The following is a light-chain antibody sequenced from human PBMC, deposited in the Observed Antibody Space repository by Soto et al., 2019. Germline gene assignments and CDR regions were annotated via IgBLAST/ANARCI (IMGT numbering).Light chain of an antibody. J-gene: IGKJ2*01. CDR1: QSLVSSDGLTY. Sequence: VVMTQSALSLAVTLGQTASISCRSSQSLVSSDGLTYFNWFHQRPGQSPRRLIYKVSNRDSWVPDRVTGSGSGTDFTLPSGRVEAEDFCIYYCMQGSLWATFGQGTKLEIK. CDR3: MQGSLWAT. V-gene: IGKV2-30*01. CDR2: KVS.